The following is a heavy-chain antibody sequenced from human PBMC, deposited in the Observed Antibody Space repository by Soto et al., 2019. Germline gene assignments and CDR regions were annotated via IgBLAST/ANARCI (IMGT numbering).Heavy chain of an antibody. CDR3: TTKVATFNSDY. CDR1: GYMFTGYY. CDR2: INPDSGGT. V-gene: IGHV1-2*02. D-gene: IGHD5-12*01. Sequence: ASVKVSCKASGYMFTGYYIHWVRRAPGQGLEWMGWINPDSGGTNYQQKFQGRVTMTRDTSISTAYMELSSLRSDDTAVYYCTTKVATFNSDYWGQGILVTVSS. J-gene: IGHJ4*02.